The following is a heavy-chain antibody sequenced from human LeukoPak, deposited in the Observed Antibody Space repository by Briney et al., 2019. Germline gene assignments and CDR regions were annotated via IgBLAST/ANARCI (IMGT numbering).Heavy chain of an antibody. CDR3: ARHSGPVIPDGLDI. Sequence: SETLSLACTVSGDSIHSSVYYWGWVRQPPGKGLEWIGNVYYTGSTFYNPSLESRVTISVDTSKNQFSLKLSSMTAADTAVYFCARHSGPVIPDGLDIWGQGTMVTVSS. V-gene: IGHV4-39*01. CDR1: GDSIHSSVYY. J-gene: IGHJ3*02. CDR2: VYYTGST. D-gene: IGHD4-11*01.